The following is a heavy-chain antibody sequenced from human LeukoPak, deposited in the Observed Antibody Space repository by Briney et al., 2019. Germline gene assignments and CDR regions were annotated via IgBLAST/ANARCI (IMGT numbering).Heavy chain of an antibody. CDR3: ARDVGYYDSSGLRGAFDI. D-gene: IGHD3-22*01. J-gene: IGHJ3*02. CDR1: GGTFSSYA. Sequence: SVKVSCKASGGTFSSYAISWVRQAPGQGLEWMGRIIPIFGTANYAQKFQGRVTITTDESTSTAYMELSSLRSEDTAVYYCARDVGYYDSSGLRGAFDIWGQGTMVTVSS. V-gene: IGHV1-69*05. CDR2: IIPIFGTA.